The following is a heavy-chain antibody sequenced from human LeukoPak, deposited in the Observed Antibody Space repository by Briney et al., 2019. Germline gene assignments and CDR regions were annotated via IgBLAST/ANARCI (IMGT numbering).Heavy chain of an antibody. D-gene: IGHD5-18*01. V-gene: IGHV4-59*01. J-gene: IGHJ6*03. CDR3: ARTSEGGYTYGYFYYYYMDV. CDR1: GGSISSYY. Sequence: SETLSLTCTVSGGSISSYYWSWIRQPPGKGLEWIGYIYYSGSTNYNPSLKSRVTISVDTSKNQFSLKLTSVTAADTAVYYCARTSEGGYTYGYFYYYYMDVWGKGTTVTISS. CDR2: IYYSGST.